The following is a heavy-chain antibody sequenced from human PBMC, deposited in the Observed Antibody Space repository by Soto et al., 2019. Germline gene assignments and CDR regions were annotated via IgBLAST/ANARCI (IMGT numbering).Heavy chain of an antibody. V-gene: IGHV3-23*01. Sequence: EVQLLESGGGLVQPGGSLRLSCAAFGFTFNTHTMGWVRQAPGKGLEWVAAISGSVVSTYYADSVKGRFSISRDNSHNMVFLQLNSLTVEDTAVYYCAKDLSSCSGGVCYSLYFDSWGQGALVTVSS. CDR3: AKDLSSCSGGVCYSLYFDS. J-gene: IGHJ4*02. CDR2: ISGSVVST. D-gene: IGHD2-8*02. CDR1: GFTFNTHT.